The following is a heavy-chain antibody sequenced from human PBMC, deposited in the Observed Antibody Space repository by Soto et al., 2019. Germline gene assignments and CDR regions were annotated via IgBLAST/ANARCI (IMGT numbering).Heavy chain of an antibody. V-gene: IGHV1-69*02. D-gene: IGHD3-10*01. CDR2: IIPILGIT. J-gene: IGHJ4*02. CDR3: ATRRGDGYNDY. Sequence: QVQLVQSGAEVKKPGSSVKVSCKASGGTFSSYTISWVRQAPGQGLEWMGRIIPILGITNYAQKFQGRVTXTXXKSTSTAYMELSSPRSEDTAVYYCATRRGDGYNDYWGQGTLVTVSS. CDR1: GGTFSSYT.